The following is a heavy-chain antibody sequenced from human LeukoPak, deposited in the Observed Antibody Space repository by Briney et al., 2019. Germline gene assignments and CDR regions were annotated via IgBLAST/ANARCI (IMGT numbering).Heavy chain of an antibody. CDR3: VKPNLAVAGTRYFDS. CDR1: GFTVSSSY. J-gene: IGHJ4*02. V-gene: IGHV3-66*04. Sequence: GESLRLSCAASGFTVSSSYMSWVRQAPGKGLDWVSVIYAGGSTYYADSVKGRFTISRDNSKNTLYLQMSSLRAEDTAVYSCVKPNLAVAGTRYFDSWGQGTLVTVSS. D-gene: IGHD6-19*01. CDR2: IYAGGST.